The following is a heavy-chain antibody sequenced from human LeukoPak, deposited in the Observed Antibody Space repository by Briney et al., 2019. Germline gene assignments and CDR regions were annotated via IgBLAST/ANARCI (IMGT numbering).Heavy chain of an antibody. J-gene: IGHJ6*03. CDR3: ARGSDSGYDSYYYMDV. D-gene: IGHD5-12*01. CDR1: GGSIRSSSYY. Sequence: SETLSLTCTVSGGSIRSSSYYWGWIRQPPGKGLEWIGTIYYSGSTYYNPSLKSRVTISVDTSKNQFSLNLSSVTAADTAVYYCARGSDSGYDSYYYMDVWGKGTTVTVSS. V-gene: IGHV4-39*07. CDR2: IYYSGST.